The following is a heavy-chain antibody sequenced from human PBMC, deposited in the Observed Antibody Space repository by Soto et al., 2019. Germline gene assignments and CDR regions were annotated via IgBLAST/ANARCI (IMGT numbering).Heavy chain of an antibody. J-gene: IGHJ6*02. V-gene: IGHV3-48*03. D-gene: IGHD3-22*01. CDR3: ARCVGYVGYGMDV. CDR1: GFTFSSYE. Sequence: PGGSLRLSCAASGFTFSSYEMNWVRQAPGKGLEWVSYISSSGSTIYYADSVKGRFTISRDNAKNSLYLQMNSLRAEDTAVYYCARCVGYVGYGMDVWGQGTTVTVSS. CDR2: ISSSGSTI.